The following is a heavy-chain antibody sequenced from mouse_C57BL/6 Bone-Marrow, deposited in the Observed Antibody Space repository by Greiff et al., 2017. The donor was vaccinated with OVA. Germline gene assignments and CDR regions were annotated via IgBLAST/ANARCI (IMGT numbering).Heavy chain of an antibody. D-gene: IGHD2-3*01. CDR2: ISYSGST. CDR3: ARLGLLLYFDY. V-gene: IGHV3-1*01. CDR1: GYSITSGYD. Sequence: DVKLQESGPGMVKPSQSLSLTCTVPGYSITSGYDWHWIRHFPGNKLAWMGYISYSGSTNYNPSLKSRISITHDTSKNQFFLKLNSVTTEDTATEYCARLGLLLYFDYWGQGTTLTVSS. J-gene: IGHJ2*01.